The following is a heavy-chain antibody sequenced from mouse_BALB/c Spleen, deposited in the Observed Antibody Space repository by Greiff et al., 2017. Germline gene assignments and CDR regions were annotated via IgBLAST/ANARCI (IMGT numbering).Heavy chain of an antibody. V-gene: IGHV1-7*01. J-gene: IGHJ2*01. CDR2: INPSTGYT. D-gene: IGHD1-2*01. Sequence: QVQLKESGAELAKPGASVKMSCKASGYTFTSYWMHWVKQRPGQGLEWIGYINPSTGYTEYNQKFKAKATLTADKSSSTAYIQLSSLTSEDSAVYDCARGDPFTTATWGWVAYWGQGTTLTVAA. CDR1: GYTFTSYW. CDR3: ARGDPFTTATWGWVAY.